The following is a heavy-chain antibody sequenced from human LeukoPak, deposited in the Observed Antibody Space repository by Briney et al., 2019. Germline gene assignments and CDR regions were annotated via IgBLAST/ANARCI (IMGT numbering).Heavy chain of an antibody. V-gene: IGHV1-69*08. Sequence: SVKVSCKASRDTFRRYSITWVRQAPGQGLEWMGRIIPMLSTINHAQKFQDRVTITADTPTSTAYMELSRLRSEDTAVYYCATSATYYYDSTGYTDLDNWGQGILVTVSS. CDR1: RDTFRRYS. D-gene: IGHD3-22*01. CDR2: IIPMLSTI. J-gene: IGHJ4*02. CDR3: ATSATYYYDSTGYTDLDN.